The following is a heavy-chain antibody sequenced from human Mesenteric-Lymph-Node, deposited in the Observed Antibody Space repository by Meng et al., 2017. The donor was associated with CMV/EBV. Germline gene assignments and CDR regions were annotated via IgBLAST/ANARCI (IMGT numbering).Heavy chain of an antibody. Sequence: IRSSNWWGWARQPPGKGLEWIGQIYHSGSTNYDPSLKSRVTISVDKSKNQFSLKLSSVTAADTAVYYCARVRVSDDFWGGYGNYFDYWGQGTLVTVSS. CDR3: ARVRVSDDFWGGYGNYFDY. J-gene: IGHJ4*02. CDR1: IRSSNW. V-gene: IGHV4-4*02. D-gene: IGHD3-3*01. CDR2: IYHSGST.